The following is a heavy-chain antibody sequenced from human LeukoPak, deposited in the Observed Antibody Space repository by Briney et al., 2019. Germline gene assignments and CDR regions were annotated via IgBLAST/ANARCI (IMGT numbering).Heavy chain of an antibody. CDR1: GFTFSGYS. CDR3: AKGGISGWGFFDY. CDR2: ISYDGSNK. J-gene: IGHJ4*02. Sequence: GGSLRLSCAASGFTFSGYSMNWVRQAPGKGLEWEAVISYDGSNKYYADSVKGRFTISRDNSKNTLYLQMNSLRAEDTAVYYCAKGGISGWGFFDYWGQGTLVTVSS. V-gene: IGHV3-30*18. D-gene: IGHD6-19*01.